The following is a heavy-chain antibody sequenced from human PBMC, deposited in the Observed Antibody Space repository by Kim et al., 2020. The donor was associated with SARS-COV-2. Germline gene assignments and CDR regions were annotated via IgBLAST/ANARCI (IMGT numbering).Heavy chain of an antibody. V-gene: IGHV4-59*01. J-gene: IGHJ4*02. CDR1: GSSISSYY. Sequence: SETLSLTCTVSGSSISSYYWSWIRQPPGKGLEWIGYIYYSGSTTYNPSLKSRVTISVDTSKNQFSLKLNSVTAADTAVYYCARRFYDSTGYYYVTYFDYWGQGTLVTVSS. CDR3: ARRFYDSTGYYYVTYFDY. CDR2: IYYSGST. D-gene: IGHD3-22*01.